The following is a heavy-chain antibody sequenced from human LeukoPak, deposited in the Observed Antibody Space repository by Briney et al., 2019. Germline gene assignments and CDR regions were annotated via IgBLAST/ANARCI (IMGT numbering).Heavy chain of an antibody. CDR2: IKQDGSDK. J-gene: IGHJ4*02. CDR3: AREVWGPEY. Sequence: RGSLRLSCAASGFTFTKYWITSVRQAPGKGLEGVGNIKQDGSDKNYMDSVKGRFTISRDNTKNSVYLQMSSLRAEDTAVYYCAREVWGPEYWGQGTLVTVSS. V-gene: IGHV3-7*01. CDR1: GFTFTKYW. D-gene: IGHD1-14*01.